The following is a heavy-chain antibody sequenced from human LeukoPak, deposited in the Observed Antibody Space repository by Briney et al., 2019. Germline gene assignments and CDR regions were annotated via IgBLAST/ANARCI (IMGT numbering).Heavy chain of an antibody. D-gene: IGHD2-8*02. CDR3: ARGGVLKGRLDY. V-gene: IGHV3-7*01. CDR1: GFTFSNYW. Sequence: GGSLRLSCAASGFTFSNYWMSWVRQAPGKGLEWVATIKVDGSEESYVDSVKGRFTISRDNAKKSLYLQMNSLRAEDTAVYYCARGGVLKGRLDYWGQGTLVTVSS. J-gene: IGHJ4*02. CDR2: IKVDGSEE.